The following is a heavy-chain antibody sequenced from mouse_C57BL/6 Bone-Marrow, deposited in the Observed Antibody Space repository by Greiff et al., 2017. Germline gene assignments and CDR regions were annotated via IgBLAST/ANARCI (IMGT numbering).Heavy chain of an antibody. Sequence: QVQLQQPGAELVKPGASVKMTCKASGYTFTSYWITWVKQRPGQGLEWIGDIYPGSGSTNYNEKFKSKATLTVDTSSSTAYMQLSSLTSEDSAVYYCAKFYYYGSRYYFDDWGQGTTLTVAS. D-gene: IGHD1-1*01. CDR1: GYTFTSYW. J-gene: IGHJ2*01. CDR3: AKFYYYGSRYYFDD. V-gene: IGHV1-55*01. CDR2: IYPGSGST.